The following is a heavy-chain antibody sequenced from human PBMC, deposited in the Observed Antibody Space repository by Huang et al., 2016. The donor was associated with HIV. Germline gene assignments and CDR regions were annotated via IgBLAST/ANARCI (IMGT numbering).Heavy chain of an antibody. CDR3: ARDRITQCNGGRCYSDWSDP. Sequence: QVQLQESGPGPVKPSQTLSLTCTVSGDSIIRGGYLWSWIRQSPGKGLEWIGSIYYTGTTSYNPSLRSRVTMAVDTSKNQFSLRLTSVTAEDTAVYYCARDRITQCNGGRCYSDWSDPWGQGTLVIVSS. V-gene: IGHV4-30-4*08. CDR1: GDSIIRGGYL. D-gene: IGHD2-15*01. J-gene: IGHJ5*02. CDR2: IYYTGTT.